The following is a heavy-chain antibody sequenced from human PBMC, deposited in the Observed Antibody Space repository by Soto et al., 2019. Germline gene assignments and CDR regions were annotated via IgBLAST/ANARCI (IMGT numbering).Heavy chain of an antibody. D-gene: IGHD3-22*01. V-gene: IGHV3-23*01. CDR1: GFTFSSYA. CDR2: ISGSGGTT. J-gene: IGHJ1*01. Sequence: PGGSLRLSCAASGFTFSSYAMTWVRQAPGKGLEWVSIISGSGGTTYYADSVKGRFTISRDNSKNTLYLQMNSLRADDTAVYYCAKEDNYYDSSGYYLDYFHHWGPAPLATVPS. CDR3: AKEDNYYDSSGYYLDYFHH.